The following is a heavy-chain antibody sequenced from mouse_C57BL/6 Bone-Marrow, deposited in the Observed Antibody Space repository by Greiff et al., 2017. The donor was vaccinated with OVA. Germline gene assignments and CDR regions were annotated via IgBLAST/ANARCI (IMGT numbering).Heavy chain of an antibody. J-gene: IGHJ1*03. D-gene: IGHD1-1*01. V-gene: IGHV1-64*01. CDR2: IHPNSGST. Sequence: QVQLQQPGAELVKPGASVKLSCKASGYTFTSYWMHWVKQRPGQGLEWIGMIHPNSGSTNYDEKFKSKATLTVDKSSSTAYMQLSSLTSEDSAVYYCARGDYGRGWYFDVWGTGTTVTVSS. CDR1: GYTFTSYW. CDR3: ARGDYGRGWYFDV.